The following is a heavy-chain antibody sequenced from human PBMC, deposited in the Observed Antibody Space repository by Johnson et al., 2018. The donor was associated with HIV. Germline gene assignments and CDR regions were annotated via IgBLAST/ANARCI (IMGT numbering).Heavy chain of an antibody. CDR2: ISYDGSNK. D-gene: IGHD6-6*01. J-gene: IGHJ3*02. CDR1: GFTFSRYG. V-gene: IGHV3-30*18. Sequence: QVQLMESGGGVVQPGRSLRLSCAASGFTFSRYGMHWVRQAPGKVLEWVLVISYDGSNKYFADFVKGRFTISRDNSKNTLYLQMNSLRPEDTAVYFCAKDRAEYSTWIDAFDIWGQGTIVTVSS. CDR3: AKDRAEYSTWIDAFDI.